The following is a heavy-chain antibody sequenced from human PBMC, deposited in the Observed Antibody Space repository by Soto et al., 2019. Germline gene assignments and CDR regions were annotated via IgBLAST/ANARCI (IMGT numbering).Heavy chain of an antibody. CDR1: GFTCSRFA. CDR2: ISYDGSNK. Sequence: GGSMRLSRPASGFTCSRFAMHWVRQAPGKGLEWVAVISYDGSNKYYAYCVKGRFTISRDNSKNTLYLQMNSLRAEDTAVYYCARDSIAVAMRYYFDYWGQGTLVTVSS. CDR3: ARDSIAVAMRYYFDY. V-gene: IGHV3-30-3*01. D-gene: IGHD6-19*01. J-gene: IGHJ4*02.